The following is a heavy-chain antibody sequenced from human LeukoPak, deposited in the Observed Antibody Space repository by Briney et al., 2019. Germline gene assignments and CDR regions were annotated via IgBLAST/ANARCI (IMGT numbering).Heavy chain of an antibody. Sequence: SVKVSCKASGGTFNSYAISWVRQAPGQRLEWMGRIIPILGIGNYAQKFQGRVTITADKSTSTAYMELSSLRSEDTAVYYCARDLGATSSPPSTWFDPWGQGTLVTVSS. CDR2: IIPILGIG. V-gene: IGHV1-69*04. CDR1: GGTFNSYA. D-gene: IGHD1-26*01. J-gene: IGHJ5*02. CDR3: ARDLGATSSPPSTWFDP.